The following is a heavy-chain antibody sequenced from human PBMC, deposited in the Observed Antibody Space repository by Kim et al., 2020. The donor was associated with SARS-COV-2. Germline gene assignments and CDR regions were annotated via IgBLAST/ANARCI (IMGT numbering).Heavy chain of an antibody. CDR1: GFTFSSYG. Sequence: GGSLRLSCAASGFTFSSYGMHWVRQAPGKGLEWVAVISYDGSNKYYADSVKGRFTISRDNSKNTLYLQMNSLRAEDTAVYYCAKTLVVPAAQYYYYYYGMEVWGQGTTVTVSS. CDR2: ISYDGSNK. V-gene: IGHV3-30*18. J-gene: IGHJ6*02. CDR3: AKTLVVPAAQYYYYYYGMEV. D-gene: IGHD2-2*01.